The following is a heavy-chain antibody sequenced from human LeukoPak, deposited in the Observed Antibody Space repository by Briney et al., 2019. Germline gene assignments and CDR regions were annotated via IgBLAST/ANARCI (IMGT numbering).Heavy chain of an antibody. D-gene: IGHD3-22*01. CDR2: IIPYFGTP. V-gene: IGHV1-69*13. Sequence: SVKVSCKASGGTLTNYIISWVRQAPGQGLEWMGRIIPYFGTPTYAQKFQGRITIAADESTSTVYMELTSLRSEDTAVYYCARDGVPYYDSSGFYAYWGQGTLVTVSS. J-gene: IGHJ4*02. CDR3: ARDGVPYYDSSGFYAY. CDR1: GGTLTNYI.